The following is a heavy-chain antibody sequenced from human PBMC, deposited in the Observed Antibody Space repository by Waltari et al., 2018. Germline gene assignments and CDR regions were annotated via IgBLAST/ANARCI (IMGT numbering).Heavy chain of an antibody. J-gene: IGHJ4*02. Sequence: QLQLQESGPGLVKPSETLSLTCTVSGGPLSSSSYYWGWIRQPPGKGLEWIGSIYYSGSTYYNPSLKSRVTISVDTSKNQFSLKLSSVTAADTAVYYCAVGIAAAGTAYFDYWGQGTLVTVSS. D-gene: IGHD6-13*01. CDR3: AVGIAAAGTAYFDY. V-gene: IGHV4-39*07. CDR2: IYYSGST. CDR1: GGPLSSSSYY.